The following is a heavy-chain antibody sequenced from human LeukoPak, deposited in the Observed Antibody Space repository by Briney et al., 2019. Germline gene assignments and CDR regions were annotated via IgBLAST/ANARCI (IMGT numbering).Heavy chain of an antibody. D-gene: IGHD5-24*01. CDR2: ISGSGGSA. CDR1: GITVSNYG. J-gene: IGHJ4*02. Sequence: GGSLRLSCAVAGITVSNYGMSWVRQAPGKGPEWVAGISGSGGSAYYADAVKGRFTISRDNPKNTLYRQMNSLRAEDTAVYYCAKDARRWLQSACYFDYWGQGTLVTVSS. V-gene: IGHV3-23*01. CDR3: AKDARRWLQSACYFDY.